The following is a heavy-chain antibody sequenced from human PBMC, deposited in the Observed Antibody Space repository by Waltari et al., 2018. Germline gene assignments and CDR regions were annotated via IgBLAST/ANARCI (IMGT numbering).Heavy chain of an antibody. J-gene: IGHJ6*02. Sequence: EVQLVESGGGLVQPGGSLRLSCTASGFLFSAYWMHWVCQVPGEGLVCGARINGDVSGTTYADSVKGRFTITRDNARNTLYLEINSVRTEDTGVYYCAREENYYYAMDVWGQGTAVTVSS. CDR3: AREENYYYAMDV. CDR1: GFLFSAYW. CDR2: INGDVSGT. V-gene: IGHV3-74*01.